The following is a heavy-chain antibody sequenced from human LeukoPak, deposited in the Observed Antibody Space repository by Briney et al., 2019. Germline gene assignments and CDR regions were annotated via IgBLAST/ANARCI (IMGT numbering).Heavy chain of an antibody. CDR3: ARGYCSGGSCYRGY. CDR1: GFTFSNFW. Sequence: PGGSLRLSCAVSGFTFSNFWMNWVRQAPGKGLEWVANIKQDGSEKYYVDSVKGRFTISRDNAKDSLFLQMNSLRAEDTAVYYCARGYCSGGSCYRGYWGQGTLVTVSS. J-gene: IGHJ4*02. CDR2: IKQDGSEK. V-gene: IGHV3-7*05. D-gene: IGHD2-15*01.